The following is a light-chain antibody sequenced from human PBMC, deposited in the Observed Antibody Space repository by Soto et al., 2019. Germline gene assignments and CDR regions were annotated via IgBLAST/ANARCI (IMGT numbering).Light chain of an antibody. J-gene: IGKJ4*01. CDR3: QQLSRYPLT. CDR2: DTS. CDR1: QGINNY. V-gene: IGKV1-33*01. Sequence: DIQMTQSPSSLSASVGDRVTITCQASQGINNYLNWYQQKPGNAPKLLIFDTSDLETGVPSRFSGSGSETEFSLTIRALQPEDFATYYCQQLSRYPLTFGGGTKVDIK.